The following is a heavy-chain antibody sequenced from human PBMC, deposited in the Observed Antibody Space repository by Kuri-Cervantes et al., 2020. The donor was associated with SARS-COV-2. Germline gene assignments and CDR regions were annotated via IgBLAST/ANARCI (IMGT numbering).Heavy chain of an antibody. Sequence: GGSLRLSCTASGFTFSSYAMSWVRQAPGKGLEWVSTVSGSGVSTYYADSVKGRFTISRDNSASTMFLQMNSLRAEDTALYFCAKELISASYFGSGSPDYWGQGTLVTVSS. D-gene: IGHD3-10*01. CDR3: AKELISASYFGSGSPDY. V-gene: IGHV3-23*01. CDR2: VSGSGVST. CDR1: GFTFSSYA. J-gene: IGHJ4*02.